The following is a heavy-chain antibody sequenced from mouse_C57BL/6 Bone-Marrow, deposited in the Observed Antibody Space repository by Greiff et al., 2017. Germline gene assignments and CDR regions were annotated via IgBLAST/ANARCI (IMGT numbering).Heavy chain of an antibody. CDR1: GYTFTSYW. Sequence: VQLKQSGTVLARPGASVKMSCKTSGYTFTSYWMHWVKQRPGQGLEWIGAIYPGNSDTSYNQKFKGKAKLTAVTSASTAYMALSSLTNEDSAVYYCTRDYDYDVEFAYWGQGTLVTVSA. D-gene: IGHD2-4*01. V-gene: IGHV1-5*01. CDR3: TRDYDYDVEFAY. J-gene: IGHJ3*01. CDR2: IYPGNSDT.